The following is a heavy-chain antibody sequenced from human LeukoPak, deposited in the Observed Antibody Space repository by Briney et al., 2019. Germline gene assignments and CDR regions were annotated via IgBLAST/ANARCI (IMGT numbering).Heavy chain of an antibody. CDR1: GGSISSSSHY. Sequence: SETLSLTCTVSGGSISSSSHYWGWIRQPPGKGLEWIGNIYHSGNTYYNPSLKSRVTMSVDTSKNQFSMKLNFVTAADTALYYCARNPADCSGGSCYPRGNSFDRWGQGSLVIVSS. V-gene: IGHV4-39*01. CDR3: ARNPADCSGGSCYPRGNSFDR. CDR2: IYHSGNT. D-gene: IGHD2-15*01. J-gene: IGHJ5*02.